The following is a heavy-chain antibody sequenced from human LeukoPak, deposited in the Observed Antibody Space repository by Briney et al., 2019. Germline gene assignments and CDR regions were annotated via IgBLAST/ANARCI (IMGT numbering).Heavy chain of an antibody. CDR2: ISYDGSNK. V-gene: IGHV3-30-3*01. Sequence: GRSLRLSCAASGFTFSSYAMHWVRHAPGKGLEWVAVISYDGSNKYYADSVKGRFTISRDNSKNTLYLRMNSLRAEDTAVYYCARDYGSGWSPSYYFDYWGQGTLVTVSS. CDR3: ARDYGSGWSPSYYFDY. J-gene: IGHJ4*02. D-gene: IGHD6-19*01. CDR1: GFTFSSYA.